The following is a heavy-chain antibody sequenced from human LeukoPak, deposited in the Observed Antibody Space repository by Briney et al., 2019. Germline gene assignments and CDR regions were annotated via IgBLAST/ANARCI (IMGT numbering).Heavy chain of an antibody. CDR1: GYTFTRYH. CDR2: INPNRGGT. Sequence: ASVKVSCKAPGYTFTRYHMHWVRQAPGQGLEWMGWINPNRGGTDYAPKFQGRVTMTSDTSINTAYMELTSLRSDDTAVFYCARGDSSGYYYWGQGTLVIVSS. V-gene: IGHV1-2*02. CDR3: ARGDSSGYYY. J-gene: IGHJ4*02. D-gene: IGHD3-22*01.